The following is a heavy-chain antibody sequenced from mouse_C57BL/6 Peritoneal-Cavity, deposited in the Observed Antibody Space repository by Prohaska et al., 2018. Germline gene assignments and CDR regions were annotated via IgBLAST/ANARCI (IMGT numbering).Heavy chain of an antibody. CDR2: IWTGGGT. J-gene: IGHJ2*01. V-gene: IGHV2-9-1*01. CDR1: GFSLTSYA. CDR3: ARYDYDPGFDY. Sequence: QVQLTASGPGLVAPSQSLSITCTVSGFSLTSYAISWFRQPPGKGLAWLVVIWTGGGTNYNSALKSRLSISKDNSKSQVVLKMNSLQTDDTARYYCARYDYDPGFDYWGQGTTLTVSS. D-gene: IGHD2-4*01.